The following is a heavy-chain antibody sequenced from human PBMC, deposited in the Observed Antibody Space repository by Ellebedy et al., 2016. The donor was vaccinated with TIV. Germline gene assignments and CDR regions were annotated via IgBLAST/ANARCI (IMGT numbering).Heavy chain of an antibody. D-gene: IGHD6-19*01. CDR2: ISWNSDSI. V-gene: IGHV3-9*01. Sequence: PGGSLRLSCAASGFTFEDYAMHWVRQAPGKGLEWVSGISWNSDSIDYADSVKGRFTISRDNAKNSLYLQVNSLRAEDTALYYCAKEFSSGWNYFDSWGQGTLVTVSS. CDR3: AKEFSSGWNYFDS. J-gene: IGHJ4*02. CDR1: GFTFEDYA.